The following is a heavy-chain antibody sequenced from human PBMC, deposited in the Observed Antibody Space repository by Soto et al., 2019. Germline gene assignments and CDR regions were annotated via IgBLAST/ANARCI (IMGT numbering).Heavy chain of an antibody. V-gene: IGHV5-10-1*01. CDR1: GYRFAGYW. Sequence: LXISCKGSGYRFAGYWVTWVRQKPGKGLECMGRIDPSDSQTYYSPSFRGHVTISATKSITTVFLQWSSLRASDTAMYYCARQIYDSDTGPNFQYYFDSWGQGTPVTVSS. CDR3: ARQIYDSDTGPNFQYYFDS. J-gene: IGHJ4*02. D-gene: IGHD3-22*01. CDR2: IDPSDSQT.